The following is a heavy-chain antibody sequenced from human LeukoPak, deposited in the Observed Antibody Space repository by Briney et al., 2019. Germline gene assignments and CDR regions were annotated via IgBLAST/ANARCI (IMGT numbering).Heavy chain of an antibody. J-gene: IGHJ4*02. Sequence: SETLSLTCTVSGGSISSYYWSWIRQPPGKGLEWIGYIYYSGSTNYNPSLKSRVTISVDTSKNQFSLKLSSVTAADTAVYYCARTLYCGGDCRFHDYWGQGTLVTVSS. D-gene: IGHD2-21*02. CDR2: IYYSGST. CDR1: GGSISSYY. V-gene: IGHV4-59*01. CDR3: ARTLYCGGDCRFHDY.